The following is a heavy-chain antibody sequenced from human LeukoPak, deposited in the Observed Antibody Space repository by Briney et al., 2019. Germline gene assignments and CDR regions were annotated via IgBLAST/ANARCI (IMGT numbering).Heavy chain of an antibody. Sequence: PGGSLRLSCSASGFTFSTYWMVWVRQAPGKGLLWVSHIDSDGSRTGYADPVKGRFTMSRDNAKNTLYLQMNSLRAKDTAVYFCARAAYSSSPDYWGQGTLVTVSS. D-gene: IGHD6-6*01. CDR3: ARAAYSSSPDY. J-gene: IGHJ4*02. CDR2: IDSDGSRT. V-gene: IGHV3-74*01. CDR1: GFTFSTYW.